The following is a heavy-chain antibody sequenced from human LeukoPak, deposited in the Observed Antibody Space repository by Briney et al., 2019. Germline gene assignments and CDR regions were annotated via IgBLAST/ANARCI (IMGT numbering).Heavy chain of an antibody. D-gene: IGHD5-24*01. CDR3: ARVRGRDGYFDY. J-gene: IGHJ4*02. CDR2: ISYSGDT. CDR1: GGSISSSRSY. V-gene: IGHV4-39*07. Sequence: PSETLSLTCIVSGGSISSSRSYGAWIRQPPGKGLEWIGSISYSGDTYYNPSLESRVIISVDTSKNKFSLRLSSVTAADTAVYYCARVRGRDGYFDYWGREPWSPSPQ.